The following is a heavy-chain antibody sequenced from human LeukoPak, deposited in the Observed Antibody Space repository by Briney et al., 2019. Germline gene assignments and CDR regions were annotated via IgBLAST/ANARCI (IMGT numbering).Heavy chain of an antibody. V-gene: IGHV1-46*01. CDR1: GYTFTSYY. D-gene: IGHD5-24*01. Sequence: ASVKVSCKASGYTFTSYYMHWVRQAPGQGLEWMGIINPRGGSTSYAQKFQGRVTMTRDMSTSTVYMELSSLRSEDTAVYYCARDKAGGDGYNNYYYYMDVWGKGTTVTVSS. CDR2: INPRGGST. CDR3: ARDKAGGDGYNNYYYYMDV. J-gene: IGHJ6*03.